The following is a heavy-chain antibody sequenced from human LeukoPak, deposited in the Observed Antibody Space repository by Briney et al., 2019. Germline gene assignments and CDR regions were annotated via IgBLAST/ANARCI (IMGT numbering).Heavy chain of an antibody. CDR1: GGSFSGYY. D-gene: IGHD3-22*01. J-gene: IGHJ3*02. CDR3: ARTYYYDSSGYVNAFDI. Sequence: SETLSLTCAVYGGSFSGYYWSWIRQPPGKGLEWIGEINHSGSTNYNPSLKSRVTISVDTSKNQFSLKLSSVTAADTAVYYCARTYYYDSSGYVNAFDIWGQGTMVTVYS. CDR2: INHSGST. V-gene: IGHV4-34*01.